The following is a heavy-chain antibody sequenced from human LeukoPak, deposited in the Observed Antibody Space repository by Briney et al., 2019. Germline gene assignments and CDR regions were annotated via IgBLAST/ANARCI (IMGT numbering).Heavy chain of an antibody. Sequence: GESLKISCKGSGYSFTSYWIGWVRQMPGKGLEWMGIIYPGDSDTRYSPSFQGQVTISADKSISTAYLQWSSLKASDTAMYYCARALGYCSSTSCCTWFDYWGQGTLVTVSS. CDR2: IYPGDSDT. CDR3: ARALGYCSSTSCCTWFDY. J-gene: IGHJ5*01. V-gene: IGHV5-51*01. CDR1: GYSFTSYW. D-gene: IGHD2-2*02.